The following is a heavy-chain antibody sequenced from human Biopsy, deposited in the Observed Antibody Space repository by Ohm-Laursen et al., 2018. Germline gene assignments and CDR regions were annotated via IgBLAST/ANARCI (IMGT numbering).Heavy chain of an antibody. J-gene: IGHJ4*01. CDR2: IYDGGST. CDR1: GDSVCSGSFY. D-gene: IGHD6-19*01. V-gene: IGHV4-61*01. Sequence: SQTLSLTCTVSGDSVCSGSFYWTCIRQPPGQGLEYIGYIYDGGSTANYNPSLESRVTISVDMPKNQFSLKLSSVTAADTAIYYCARGMRSSGWPYFDSWGQGTLVTVSS. CDR3: ARGMRSSGWPYFDS.